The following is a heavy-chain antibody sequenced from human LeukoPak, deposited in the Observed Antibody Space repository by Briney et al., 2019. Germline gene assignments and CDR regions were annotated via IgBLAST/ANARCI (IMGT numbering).Heavy chain of an antibody. D-gene: IGHD3-10*01. CDR2: INPNSGGT. Sequence: ASVKVSCKASGYTFIGYYMHWVRQAPGQGLEWMGWINPNSGGTNYAQKFQGRVTMTRDTSISTAYMELSRLRSDDTAVYYCARAGKLMITMVRGALASKKGFDIWGQGTMVTVSS. V-gene: IGHV1-2*02. CDR1: GYTFIGYY. CDR3: ARAGKLMITMVRGALASKKGFDI. J-gene: IGHJ3*02.